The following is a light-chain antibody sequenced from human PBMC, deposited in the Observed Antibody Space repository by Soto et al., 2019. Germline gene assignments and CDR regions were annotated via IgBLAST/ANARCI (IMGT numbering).Light chain of an antibody. Sequence: QSVLTQPPSASGSPGQSVTIPCAGTSTDVGEYNYVSWYQQHPGKVPKLIIFEVNKRPSGVPDRFSGSKSGDTASLTVSGLQAEDEADYYCAAWDDSLNGVAFGGGTKLTVL. CDR1: STDVGEYNY. CDR3: AAWDDSLNGVA. V-gene: IGLV2-8*01. CDR2: EVN. J-gene: IGLJ2*01.